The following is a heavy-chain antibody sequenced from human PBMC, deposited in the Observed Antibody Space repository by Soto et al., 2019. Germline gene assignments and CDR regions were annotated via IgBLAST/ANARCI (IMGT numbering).Heavy chain of an antibody. D-gene: IGHD3-22*01. CDR3: ATRGGGAYYYDSSGYANDALDX. J-gene: IGHJ3*01. CDR2: ISAYNGNT. V-gene: IGHV1-18*01. CDR1: GYTFTSYG. Sequence: ASVKVSCKASGYTFTSYGISWVRQAPGQGLEWMGWISAYNGNTNYAHKLQGRVTMTTDTSTSTAYMELRSLRSDDTAVYYCATRGGGAYYYDSSGYANDALDXWGQRTMVTVS.